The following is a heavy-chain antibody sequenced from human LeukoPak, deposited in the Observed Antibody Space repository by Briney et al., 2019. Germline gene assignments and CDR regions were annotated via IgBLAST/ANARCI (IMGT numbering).Heavy chain of an antibody. CDR1: GGTFSSYA. CDR3: ARDRVPNSGWYRWFDP. J-gene: IGHJ5*02. D-gene: IGHD6-19*01. CDR2: IIPIFGTA. V-gene: IGHV1-69*13. Sequence: VASVRVSCKASGGTFSSYAISWVRQAPGQGLEWMGGIIPIFGTANYAQKFQGRVTITADESTSTAYMELSSLRSEDTAVYYCARDRVPNSGWYRWFDPWGQGTLVTVSS.